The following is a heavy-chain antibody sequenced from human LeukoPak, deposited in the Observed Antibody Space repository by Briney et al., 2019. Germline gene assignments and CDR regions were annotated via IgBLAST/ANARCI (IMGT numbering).Heavy chain of an antibody. Sequence: SVKVSCKASGGTLSSYAISWVRQAPGQGLEWMGRIIPIFGTANYAQKFQGRVTITTDESTSTAYMELSSLRSEDTAVYYCARANSGNDEGPFDYWGQGTLVTVSS. D-gene: IGHD5-12*01. V-gene: IGHV1-69*05. CDR2: IIPIFGTA. CDR3: ARANSGNDEGPFDY. J-gene: IGHJ4*02. CDR1: GGTLSSYA.